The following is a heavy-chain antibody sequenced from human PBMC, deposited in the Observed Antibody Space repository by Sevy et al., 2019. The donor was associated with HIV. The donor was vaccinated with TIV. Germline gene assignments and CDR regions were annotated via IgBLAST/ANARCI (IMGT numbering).Heavy chain of an antibody. V-gene: IGHV3-33*01. CDR3: ARESIAVAGIGYYLHY. D-gene: IGHD6-19*01. Sequence: GGSLRLSCAASGFSYSGYGMHWVRQAPGKGLEWVAVIWYDGSNKEYADSVKGRFTISRDNSKNTLYLQMNSLRAEDTAVYHCARESIAVAGIGYYLHYWGQGTLVTVSS. J-gene: IGHJ4*02. CDR2: IWYDGSNK. CDR1: GFSYSGYG.